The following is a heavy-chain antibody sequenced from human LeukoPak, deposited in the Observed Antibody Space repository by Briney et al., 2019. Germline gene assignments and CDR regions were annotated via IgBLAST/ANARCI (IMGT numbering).Heavy chain of an antibody. CDR1: GFTVSRND. CDR2: IYSGGNT. D-gene: IGHD3-22*01. CDR3: AREPSRSYYSLQYFDS. J-gene: IGHJ4*02. V-gene: IGHV3-66*01. Sequence: GGSLRLSCAASGFTVSRNDMSWVRQAPGKGLKWVSVIYSGGNTYYADSVKGRFSISRDNSKNTLYLQVNSLRAEDTAVYYCAREPSRSYYSLQYFDSWGQGTLVTVSS.